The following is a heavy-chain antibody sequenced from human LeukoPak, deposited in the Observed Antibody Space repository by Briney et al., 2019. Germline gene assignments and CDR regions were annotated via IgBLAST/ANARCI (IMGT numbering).Heavy chain of an antibody. CDR2: ISSSSSYI. J-gene: IGHJ4*02. CDR1: GFTFSSYS. V-gene: IGHV3-21*04. D-gene: IGHD3-22*01. Sequence: GGSLRLSCAASGFTFSSYSMNWVRQAPGKGLEWVSSISSSSSYIYYADSVKGRFTISRDNAKNSLYLQMNSLRAEDTALYYCAKDIDSRMGYFDYWGQGTLVTVSS. CDR3: AKDIDSRMGYFDY.